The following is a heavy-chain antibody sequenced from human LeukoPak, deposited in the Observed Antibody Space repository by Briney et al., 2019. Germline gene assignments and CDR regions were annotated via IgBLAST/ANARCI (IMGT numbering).Heavy chain of an antibody. V-gene: IGHV3-15*01. CDR2: IKSKIDGRTT. J-gene: IGHJ6*02. CDR1: GFTFSDAW. CDR3: TTVIAVAGYGMDV. Sequence: GGSLRLSCAASGFTFSDAWMSWVRQAPGKGLEWVGGIKSKIDGRTTEYAAPVKGRFTISRDDSKNTLYLQMNSLKTEDTAVYYCTTVIAVAGYGMDVWGQGTTATVSS. D-gene: IGHD6-19*01.